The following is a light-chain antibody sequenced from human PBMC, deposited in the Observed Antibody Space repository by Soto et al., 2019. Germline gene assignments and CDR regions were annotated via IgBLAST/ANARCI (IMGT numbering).Light chain of an antibody. Sequence: DIQMTQSPSSLSASVGDRVTITCRASQKISSYLNWYQQKPGKAPKLLIYAASSLQSGAPARFSGSGSGTDFTLTISSLQPEDFATYYCQQSYSTLPLTFGGGTKVEIK. J-gene: IGKJ4*01. CDR2: AAS. CDR3: QQSYSTLPLT. CDR1: QKISSY. V-gene: IGKV1-39*01.